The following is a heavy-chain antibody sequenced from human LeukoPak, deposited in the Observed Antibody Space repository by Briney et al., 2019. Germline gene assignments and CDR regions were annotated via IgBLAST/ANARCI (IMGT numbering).Heavy chain of an antibody. J-gene: IGHJ5*02. CDR1: GGSISSSSYY. D-gene: IGHD2-15*01. CDR2: IYYSGST. V-gene: IGHV4-39*07. Sequence: PSETLSLTCTVSGGSISSSSYYWGWIRQPPGKGLEWIGSIYYSGSTYYNPSLKSRVTISVDTSKNQFSLKLSSVTAADTAVYYCARILWVGYRSGGSCPSGPWGQGTLVAVSS. CDR3: ARILWVGYRSGGSCPSGP.